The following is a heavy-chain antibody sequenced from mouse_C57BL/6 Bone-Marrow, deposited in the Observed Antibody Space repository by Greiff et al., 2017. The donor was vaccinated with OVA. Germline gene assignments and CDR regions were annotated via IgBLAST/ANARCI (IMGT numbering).Heavy chain of an antibody. Sequence: VQRVESGPGLVQPSQGLSITCTVSGFSLTSYGVHWVRQSPGKGLEWLGVIWSGGSTDYNAAFISRLSISKDNSKSQVFFKMNSLQADDTAIYYCARDLSYYYGSSPWYFDVWGTGTTVTVSS. D-gene: IGHD1-1*01. V-gene: IGHV2-2*01. CDR3: ARDLSYYYGSSPWYFDV. CDR1: GFSLTSYG. J-gene: IGHJ1*03. CDR2: IWSGGST.